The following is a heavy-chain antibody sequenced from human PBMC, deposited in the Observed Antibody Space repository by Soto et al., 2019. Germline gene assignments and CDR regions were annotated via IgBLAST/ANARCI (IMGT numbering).Heavy chain of an antibody. CDR3: AKGNSWSPALVLDI. V-gene: IGHV3-23*01. CDR2: ISGSAGST. D-gene: IGHD1-7*01. J-gene: IGHJ3*02. CDR1: GFTFRSYD. Sequence: EVQLLESGGGLVQPGGSLRLSCAASGFTFRSYDMNWVRQAPGKGLEWVSAISGSAGSTYYADSVKGRFTISRDTYKNTQYLQMNSLRAEDTAVYYCAKGNSWSPALVLDIWGQGTMVTVSS.